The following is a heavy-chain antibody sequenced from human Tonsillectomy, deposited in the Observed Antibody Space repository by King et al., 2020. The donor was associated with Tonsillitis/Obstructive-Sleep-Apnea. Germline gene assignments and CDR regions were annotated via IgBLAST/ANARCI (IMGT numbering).Heavy chain of an antibody. J-gene: IGHJ5*02. CDR3: ARAYSGGCPMFDH. CDR2: IGTAGNT. V-gene: IGHV3-13*01. CDR1: GFSFSSYD. D-gene: IGHD2-15*01. Sequence: VQLVESGGGLVQPGGSLRISCAASGFSFSSYDMHWVRLVIGKGLEWVSSIGTAGNTDYPGSVRGRFSISRENAKNSLHLPMNGLRAGDTAVYYCARAYSGGCPMFDHWGQGTLVTVSS.